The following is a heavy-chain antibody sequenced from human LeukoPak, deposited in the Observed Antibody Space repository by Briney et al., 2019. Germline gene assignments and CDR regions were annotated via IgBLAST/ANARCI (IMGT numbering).Heavy chain of an antibody. V-gene: IGHV1-18*01. CDR2: ISAYNGNT. D-gene: IGHD3-3*01. CDR1: GYTFTSYG. CDR3: ARDGATDFWSGYYNWFDP. Sequence: ASVKVSCKASGYTFTSYGISWVRQAPGQGLEWMGWISAYNGNTNYAQKLQGRVTMTTDTSTSTAYMELRSLRSDDTAVYYCARDGATDFWSGYYNWFDPWGQGTLVTVSS. J-gene: IGHJ5*02.